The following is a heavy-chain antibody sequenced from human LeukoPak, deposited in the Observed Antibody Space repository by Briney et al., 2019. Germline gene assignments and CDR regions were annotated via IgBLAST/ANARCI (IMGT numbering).Heavy chain of an antibody. CDR3: VRDLGGRSGH. Sequence: QPGGSLRLSCAASGFTFSSNWMHWVSQAPGKGLVWVSRSNEDGSTTNYADSVKGRFTISRDNAKNTLYLQMNSLTAEDTAVYYCVRDLGGRSGHWGQGTLVTVSS. D-gene: IGHD1-26*01. J-gene: IGHJ4*02. V-gene: IGHV3-74*01. CDR1: GFTFSSNW. CDR2: SNEDGSTT.